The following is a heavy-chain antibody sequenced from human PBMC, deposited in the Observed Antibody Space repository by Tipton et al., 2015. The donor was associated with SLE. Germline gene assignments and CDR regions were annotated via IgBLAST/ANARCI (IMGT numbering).Heavy chain of an antibody. J-gene: IGHJ4*02. CDR1: GGSISTYY. CDR3: ARGESSGYLYYFDY. V-gene: IGHV4-59*01. D-gene: IGHD3-22*01. CDR2: IYYSGST. Sequence: TLSLTYTVSGGSISTYYWSWIRQPPGKGLEWIGYIYYSGSTNYSPSLKSRVTISVDTSKDQFSLKLSSVTAADTAVYYCARGESSGYLYYFDYWGQGTLVTVSS.